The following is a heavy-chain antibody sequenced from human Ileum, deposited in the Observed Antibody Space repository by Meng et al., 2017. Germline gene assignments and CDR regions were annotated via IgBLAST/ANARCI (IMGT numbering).Heavy chain of an antibody. CDR3: ARASSLNAFDI. Sequence: KVSCKASGYTFSTYYIHWMRQAPGQGLEWMGIINPSGGTKSYAQKFQGRVTMTRDTSTSTVHLDLSGLRSDDTAVYYCARASSLNAFDISGQGTMVTVSS. J-gene: IGHJ3*02. CDR1: GYTFSTYY. D-gene: IGHD6-13*01. V-gene: IGHV1-46*01. CDR2: INPSGGTK.